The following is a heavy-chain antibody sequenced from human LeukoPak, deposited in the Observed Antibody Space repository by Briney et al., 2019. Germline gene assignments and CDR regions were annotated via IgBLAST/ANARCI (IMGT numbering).Heavy chain of an antibody. D-gene: IGHD2-2*01. J-gene: IGHJ4*02. CDR1: GFTFDDYG. Sequence: GGSLRLSCAASGFTFDDYGMSWVRQAPGKGLEWVSGINWNGGSTGYADSVKGRFTISRDNAKNSLYLQMNSLRAEDTALYYCARGHFVPQGTNFDYWGQGTLVTVSS. CDR2: INWNGGST. CDR3: ARGHFVPQGTNFDY. V-gene: IGHV3-20*04.